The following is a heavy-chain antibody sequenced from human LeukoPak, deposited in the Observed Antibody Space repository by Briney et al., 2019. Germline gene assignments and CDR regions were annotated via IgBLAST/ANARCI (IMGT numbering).Heavy chain of an antibody. CDR2: ISYDGTYI. V-gene: IGHV3-30-3*01. CDR1: GFTFSSYW. CDR3: ARDQYLDC. Sequence: PGGSLRLSCAASGFTFSSYWMHWVRQAPDKGPEWVALISYDGTYIYYADSVEGRFTISRDNAKNSLYLQMNSLRAEDTAVYYCARDQYLDCRGQGTLITVSS. J-gene: IGHJ4*02.